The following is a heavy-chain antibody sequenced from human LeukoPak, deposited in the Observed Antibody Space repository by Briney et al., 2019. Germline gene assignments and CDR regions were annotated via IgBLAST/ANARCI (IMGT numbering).Heavy chain of an antibody. D-gene: IGHD6-19*01. J-gene: IGHJ1*01. CDR3: ARELVAGPAEYFQH. CDR2: INKDGSEK. Sequence: PGGSLRLSCAASGFTFSSYWMSWVRQTPGKGLEWVANINKDGSEKYYMDSVRGRFTISRDNAKNSLSLQMNSLRVEDTAVYYCARELVAGPAEYFQHWGQGTLVTVSS. V-gene: IGHV3-7*01. CDR1: GFTFSSYW.